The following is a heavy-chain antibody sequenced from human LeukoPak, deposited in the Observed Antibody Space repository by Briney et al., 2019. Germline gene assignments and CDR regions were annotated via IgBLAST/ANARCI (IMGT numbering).Heavy chain of an antibody. D-gene: IGHD6-19*01. J-gene: IGHJ4*02. CDR3: ASRGFIAVAGTDTYYFDY. V-gene: IGHV4-59*01. Sequence: SETLSLTCTVSGGSISSYYWSWIRQPPGKGLEWIGYIYYSGSTNYNPSLKSRVTISVDTSKNQFSLKLSSVTAADTAVYYCASRGFIAVAGTDTYYFDYWGQGTLVTVSS. CDR2: IYYSGST. CDR1: GGSISSYY.